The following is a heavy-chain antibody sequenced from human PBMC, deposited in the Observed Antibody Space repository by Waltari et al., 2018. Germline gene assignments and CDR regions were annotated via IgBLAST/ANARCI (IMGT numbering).Heavy chain of an antibody. V-gene: IGHV4-39*01. CDR1: GGSISSSRHY. CDR3: ARRGGYYYESWFDP. Sequence: QLQLQESGPGLVKPSETLSLTCTVSGGSISSSRHYWGWIRQSPGKGLEWIASVSYTGNTYYHSTLKSRVTISVDTAKKQFSLRLSSVTAADTAVYYCARRGGYYYESWFDPWGQGTLVTVS. CDR2: VSYTGNT. D-gene: IGHD3-22*01. J-gene: IGHJ5*02.